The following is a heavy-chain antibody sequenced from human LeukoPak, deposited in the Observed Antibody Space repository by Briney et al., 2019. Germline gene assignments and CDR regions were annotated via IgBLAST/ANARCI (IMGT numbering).Heavy chain of an antibody. Sequence: GESLKISCKGSGYMFPNSWIGWVRQMPGKGLEWMGMVYLGDTDATYSPSFEGQVTISSDKSINTAYLQWSSLKASDTAVYYCVGTSPQIWFDPWGQGTLVTVS. CDR1: GYMFPNSW. CDR2: VYLGDTDA. V-gene: IGHV5-51*01. J-gene: IGHJ5*02. CDR3: VGTSPQIWFDP.